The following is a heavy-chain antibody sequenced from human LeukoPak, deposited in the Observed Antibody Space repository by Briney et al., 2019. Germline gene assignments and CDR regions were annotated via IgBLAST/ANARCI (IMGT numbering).Heavy chain of an antibody. J-gene: IGHJ4*02. Sequence: GGSLRLSCAASGFTFSTYAMHWVRQAPGKGLEWVAVISYDGSNKYYADSVKGRFTISRDNSKNTLYLQMNSLRAEDTAVYYCARDGGWLQLEYHFDYWGQGTLVTVSS. CDR1: GFTFSTYA. CDR2: ISYDGSNK. V-gene: IGHV3-30-3*01. CDR3: ARDGGWLQLEYHFDY. D-gene: IGHD5-24*01.